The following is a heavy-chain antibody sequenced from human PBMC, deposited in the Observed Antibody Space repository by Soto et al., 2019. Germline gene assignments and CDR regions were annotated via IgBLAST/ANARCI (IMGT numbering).Heavy chain of an antibody. D-gene: IGHD1-7*01. CDR3: ARETGTTRYFDY. CDR1: GFTFSSYA. CDR2: ISYDGSNK. J-gene: IGHJ4*02. Sequence: QVQLVESGGGVVQPGRSLRLSCAASGFTFSSYAMHWVRQAPGKGLEWVAVISYDGSNKYYADSVKGRFTISRDNSKNTLYLQMNSLRAEDTAVYYCARETGTTRYFDYWGQGTLVTVSS. V-gene: IGHV3-30-3*01.